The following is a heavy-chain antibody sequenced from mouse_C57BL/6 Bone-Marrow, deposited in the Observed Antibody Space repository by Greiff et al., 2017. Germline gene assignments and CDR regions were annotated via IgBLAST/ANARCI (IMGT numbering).Heavy chain of an antibody. CDR3: AGRAGY. Sequence: VQLQESGAELARPGASVKLSCKASGYTFTSYGISWVKQRTGQGLEWIGEIYPRSGNNYYNEKFKGQVTLTADKSSSTPYMELRSLTSEDSAVYFCAGRAGYWGQGTTLTVSS. J-gene: IGHJ2*01. CDR1: GYTFTSYG. CDR2: IYPRSGNN. V-gene: IGHV1-81*01. D-gene: IGHD3-1*01.